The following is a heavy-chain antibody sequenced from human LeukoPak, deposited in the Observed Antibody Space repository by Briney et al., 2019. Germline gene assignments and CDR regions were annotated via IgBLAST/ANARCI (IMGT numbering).Heavy chain of an antibody. D-gene: IGHD6-19*01. J-gene: IGHJ6*03. Sequence: GASVKVSCRASGYTFTGYYMHWVRQAPGQGLEWMGWINPNSGGTNYAQKFQGRVTMTRDTSISTAYMELSRLRSDDTAVYYCARATYSSDWGYYYYYMDVWGKGTTVTVSS. V-gene: IGHV1-2*02. CDR1: GYTFTGYY. CDR3: ARATYSSDWGYYYYYMDV. CDR2: INPNSGGT.